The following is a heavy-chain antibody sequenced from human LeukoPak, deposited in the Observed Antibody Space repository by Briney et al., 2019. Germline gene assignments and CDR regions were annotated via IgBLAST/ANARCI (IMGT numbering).Heavy chain of an antibody. CDR1: GFTFSSYG. Sequence: SCKASGFTFSSYGMHWVRQAPGKGLEWVAVIWYDGSNKYYADSVKGRFTISRDNSKNTLYLQMNSLRAEDTAVYYCAREMVYLDYWGQGTLVTVSS. CDR3: AREMVYLDY. V-gene: IGHV3-33*01. CDR2: IWYDGSNK. D-gene: IGHD2-8*01. J-gene: IGHJ4*02.